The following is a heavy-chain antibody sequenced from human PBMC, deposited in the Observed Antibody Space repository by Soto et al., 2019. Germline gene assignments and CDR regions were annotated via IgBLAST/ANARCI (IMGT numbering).Heavy chain of an antibody. Sequence: PSETLSLTCAVYGGSFSGYYWSWIRQPPGKGLEWIGEINHSGSTNYNPSLKSRVTISVDTSKNQFSLKLSSVTAAETAVYYCARASNYDILTGYLYYKSYYGMDVWGQGTTVTVSS. J-gene: IGHJ6*02. CDR3: ARASNYDILTGYLYYKSYYGMDV. CDR1: GGSFSGYY. V-gene: IGHV4-34*01. D-gene: IGHD3-9*01. CDR2: INHSGST.